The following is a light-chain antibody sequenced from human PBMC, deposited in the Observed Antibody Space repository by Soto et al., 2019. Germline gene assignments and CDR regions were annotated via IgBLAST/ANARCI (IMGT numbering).Light chain of an antibody. CDR2: DVS. CDR3: MSYTTTSTYV. J-gene: IGLJ1*01. Sequence: QSALTQPESVSGSPGQSITISCTGTSSDVGGYISVSWYQHRPGKAPKLMIYDVSSRSSGVSSRFSGSKSDNTASLTISGLQAEDEADYYCMSYTTTSTYVFGTGTKLTVL. CDR1: SSDVGGYIS. V-gene: IGLV2-14*03.